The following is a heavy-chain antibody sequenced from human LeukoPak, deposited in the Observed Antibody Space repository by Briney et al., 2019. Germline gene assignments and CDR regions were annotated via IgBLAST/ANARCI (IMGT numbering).Heavy chain of an antibody. Sequence: PGGSLXLSCAASGFTFSSYSMNWVRQAPGKGVEWGSSISSSSSYIYYADSVKGRFTISRDNAKNSLYLQMNSLRAEDTAVYYCARGPPYSGYCPWGQGTLVTVSS. CDR1: GFTFSSYS. CDR2: ISSSSSYI. D-gene: IGHD2-2*03. J-gene: IGHJ4*02. V-gene: IGHV3-21*01. CDR3: ARGPPYSGYCP.